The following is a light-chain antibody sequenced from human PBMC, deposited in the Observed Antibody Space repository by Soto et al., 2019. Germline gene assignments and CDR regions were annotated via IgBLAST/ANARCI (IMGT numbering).Light chain of an antibody. J-gene: IGKJ4*01. CDR1: QYIGNY. V-gene: IGKV1-33*01. Sequence: IRWTQSPTCLSASLGDRVSITCQASQYIGNYLNWYQQKPGEAPRLLISGASNLEPGVPSRFSRGGPGADFTFTISSLQPEDVATYYCQKCKVAPFTFGGGTKV. CDR2: GAS. CDR3: QKCKVAPFT.